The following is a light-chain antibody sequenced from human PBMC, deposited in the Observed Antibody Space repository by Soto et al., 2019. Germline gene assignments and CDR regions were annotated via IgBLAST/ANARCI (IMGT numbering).Light chain of an antibody. J-gene: IGLJ1*01. V-gene: IGLV2-23*02. CDR2: EVS. CDR3: CSYAGSSTYV. CDR1: SSDVGSYNL. Sequence: QSALTQPASVSGSPGQSITISCTGTSSDVGSYNLVSWYQQHPGKAPKLMIYEVSKRPSGVSNRFSGSKPGNTASLTISGLQAEDEADYYCCSYAGSSTYVFGTGTKVTV.